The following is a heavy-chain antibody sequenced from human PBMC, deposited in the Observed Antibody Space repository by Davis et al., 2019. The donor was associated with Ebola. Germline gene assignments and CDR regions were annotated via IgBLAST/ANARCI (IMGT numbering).Heavy chain of an antibody. V-gene: IGHV1-69*05. CDR3: ARDLVVGAFDP. J-gene: IGHJ5*02. D-gene: IGHD2-15*01. CDR2: IIPIFGTA. Sequence: ASVKVSCKASGGTFSSYAISWVRRAPGQGLEWMGGIIPIFGTANYAQKLQGRVTMTTDTSTSTAYMELRSLRSDDTAVYYCARDLVVGAFDPWGQGTLVTVSS. CDR1: GGTFSSYA.